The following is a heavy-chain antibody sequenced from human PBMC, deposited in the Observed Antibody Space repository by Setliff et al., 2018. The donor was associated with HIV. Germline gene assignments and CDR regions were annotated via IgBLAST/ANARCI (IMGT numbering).Heavy chain of an antibody. Sequence: GASVQVSCQASGYSFTNYAINWLRQAPGRGLEWMGWIHTEQGFPMYAQGFTGRFVFSLDPSVSTAYLQINSLNPDDGAVYYCAVDRHAFDIWGQVTVVTVSS. V-gene: IGHV7-4-1*02. J-gene: IGHJ3*02. CDR3: AVDRHAFDI. CDR2: IHTEQGFP. CDR1: GYSFTNYA. D-gene: IGHD5-12*01.